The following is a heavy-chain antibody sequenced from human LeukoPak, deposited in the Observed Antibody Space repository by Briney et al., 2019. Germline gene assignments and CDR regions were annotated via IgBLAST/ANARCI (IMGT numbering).Heavy chain of an antibody. J-gene: IGHJ4*02. D-gene: IGHD3-9*01. V-gene: IGHV3-23*01. CDR2: ISGRGSST. Sequence: QPGGSLRLSCAASGFTFSSYAMSWVRQAPGKGLEWVATISGRGSSTYYADSVKGRFTISRDTSKNTLYLEMNSLSTEDTAVYSCVKFLVPDPTDLDIFDSWGRGTLVTVSS. CDR3: VKFLVPDPTDLDIFDS. CDR1: GFTFSSYA.